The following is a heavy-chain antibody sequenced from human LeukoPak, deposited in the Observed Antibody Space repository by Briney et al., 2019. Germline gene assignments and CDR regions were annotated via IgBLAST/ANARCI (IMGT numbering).Heavy chain of an antibody. CDR2: IIPILGIA. J-gene: IGHJ4*02. CDR1: GGTLGSYT. Sequence: ASVKVSCKASGGTLGSYTISWVRQAPGQGLEWMGRIIPILGIANYAQKFQGRVTITADKSTGTAYMELSSLRSEDTAVYYCARTKNWDIVVVPAAISDYWGQGTLVTVSS. D-gene: IGHD2-2*02. V-gene: IGHV1-69*02. CDR3: ARTKNWDIVVVPAAISDY.